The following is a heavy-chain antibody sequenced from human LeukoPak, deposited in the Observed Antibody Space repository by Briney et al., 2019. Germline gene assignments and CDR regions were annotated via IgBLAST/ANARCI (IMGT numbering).Heavy chain of an antibody. J-gene: IGHJ4*02. CDR2: FDPEDGET. D-gene: IGHD5-24*01. CDR1: GYTLTELS. V-gene: IGHV1-24*01. Sequence: GASVKVSCKVSGYTLTELSMHWVRQAPGKGLEWMGGFDPEDGETIYAQKFQGRVTMTEDTSTDTAYMELSSLRSEDTAVYYCATVERWLQNLRDFDYWGQGTLVTVSS. CDR3: ATVERWLQNLRDFDY.